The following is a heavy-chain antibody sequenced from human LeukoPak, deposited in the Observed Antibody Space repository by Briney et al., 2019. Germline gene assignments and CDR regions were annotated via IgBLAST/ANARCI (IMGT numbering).Heavy chain of an antibody. CDR3: EQKTAYDILTGYLDY. J-gene: IGHJ4*02. Sequence: ASVTVSFKGSGYTFTIYGMHWVRQAHGQRGEGMGWINAGNRTTKYSQKFQGRVTITRDTSASTAYMELSSLRSEDTAVYFFEQKTAYDILTGYLDYWGQGTLVTVSS. V-gene: IGHV1-3*01. CDR2: INAGNRTT. D-gene: IGHD3-9*01. CDR1: GYTFTIYG.